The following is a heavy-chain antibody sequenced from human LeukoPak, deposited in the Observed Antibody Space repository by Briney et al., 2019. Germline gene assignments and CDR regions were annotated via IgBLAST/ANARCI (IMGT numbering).Heavy chain of an antibody. CDR3: AKTGCSSTSCYAAHFDY. V-gene: IGHV3-23*03. Sequence: GSLRLLLGVSGFNLSWLALNLVPQAPREGPEGVPSFWNGGSSTYYADSVKGRFIISRDNSKNTLYLQMNNLRVEDTAIYYCAKTGCSSTSCYAAHFDYWGQGTPVTVSS. CDR2: FWNGGSST. J-gene: IGHJ4*02. D-gene: IGHD2-2*01. CDR1: GFNLSWLA.